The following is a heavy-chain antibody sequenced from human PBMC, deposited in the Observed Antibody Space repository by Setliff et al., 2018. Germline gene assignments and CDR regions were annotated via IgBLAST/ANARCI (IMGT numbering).Heavy chain of an antibody. V-gene: IGHV4-34*01. J-gene: IGHJ6*03. CDR3: ARAPPNRYSGSYEYFYMDV. Sequence: SETLSLTCAVYGGPFSAYYWSWIRQPPGEGLEWIGEINHSGRTNYNPSLKSRVTLSVDTSNNQFSLKVSSVTAADKAVYYCARAPPNRYSGSYEYFYMDVWGKGTTVTVSS. CDR2: INHSGRT. CDR1: GGPFSAYY. D-gene: IGHD1-26*01.